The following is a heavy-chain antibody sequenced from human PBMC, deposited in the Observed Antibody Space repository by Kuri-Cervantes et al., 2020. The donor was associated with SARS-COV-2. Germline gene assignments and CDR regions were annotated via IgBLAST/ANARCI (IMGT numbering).Heavy chain of an antibody. CDR1: GFTFTDHA. CDR3: ARDRGTYYWGELSS. D-gene: IGHD2/OR15-2a*01. Sequence: GESLKISCAASGFTFTDHAMHWVRQAPGKGLQWVALISYDGTKEFYADSVKGRFTISRDNSKSTLYLQMNTLRTEDTAVYYCARDRGTYYWGELSSWGQGTLVTSPQ. V-gene: IGHV3-30-3*01. CDR2: ISYDGTKE. J-gene: IGHJ5*02.